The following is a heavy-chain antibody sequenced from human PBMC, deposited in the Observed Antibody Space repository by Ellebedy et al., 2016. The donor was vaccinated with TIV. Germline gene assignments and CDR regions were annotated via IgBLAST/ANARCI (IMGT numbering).Heavy chain of an antibody. J-gene: IGHJ4*02. D-gene: IGHD3-9*01. Sequence: GESLKISCAASGFTPSGYYMHWVRQVPGKGLEWLSRINTDGSSTSYAGSVEGRFTISRDNAKKTLYLEMSGLRVEDTAVYYCARESVRYFDWDSWGQGTLVTV. CDR1: GFTPSGYY. CDR2: INTDGSST. CDR3: ARESVRYFDWDS. V-gene: IGHV3-74*01.